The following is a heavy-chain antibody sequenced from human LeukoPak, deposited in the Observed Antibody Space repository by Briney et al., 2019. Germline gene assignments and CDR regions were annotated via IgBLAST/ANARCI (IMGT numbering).Heavy chain of an antibody. Sequence: SETLSLTCAVYGGSFSGYYWSWVRQPPGKGLEWLGEINHSGSTNYNPSLKSRVTISVDTSKNQFSLKLSSVTAADTAVYYCASATVTRALYAFDIWGQGTMVTVSS. J-gene: IGHJ3*02. CDR1: GGSFSGYY. CDR3: ASATVTRALYAFDI. CDR2: INHSGST. D-gene: IGHD4-17*01. V-gene: IGHV4-34*01.